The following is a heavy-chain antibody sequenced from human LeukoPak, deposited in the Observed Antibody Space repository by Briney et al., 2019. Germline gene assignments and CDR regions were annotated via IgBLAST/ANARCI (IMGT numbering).Heavy chain of an antibody. V-gene: IGHV1-18*01. CDR1: GYTFTSYG. J-gene: IGHJ4*02. CDR3: ARDIGGLVTYYLDY. D-gene: IGHD3-16*01. CDR2: ISAYNGNT. Sequence: ASVKVSCKASGYTFTSYGISWVRQAPGQGLEWMGWISAYNGNTNYAQKLQGRVTMTTDTSTSTAYMELRSLRSDDTAVYYCARDIGGLVTYYLDYWGQGTLVTVSS.